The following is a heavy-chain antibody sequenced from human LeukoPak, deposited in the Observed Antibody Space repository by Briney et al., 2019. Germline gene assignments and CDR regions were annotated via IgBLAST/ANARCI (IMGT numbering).Heavy chain of an antibody. CDR2: INHSGST. J-gene: IGHJ4*02. V-gene: IGHV4-34*01. D-gene: IGHD3-22*01. CDR3: ARGRLRGSSGYCAY. Sequence: PSETLSLTCTVSGGSISSYYWSWIRQPPGKGLEWIGEINHSGSTNYNPSLKSRVTISVDTSKNQFSLKLSSVTAADTAVYYCARGRLRGSSGYCAYWGQGTLVTVSS. CDR1: GGSISSYY.